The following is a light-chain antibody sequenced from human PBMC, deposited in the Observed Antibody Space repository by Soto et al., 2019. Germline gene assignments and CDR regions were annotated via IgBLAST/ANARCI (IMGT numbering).Light chain of an antibody. CDR3: QQYNKWPPIT. Sequence: IVLTQSPGALSLSRGEISTLSCRSSQSVSSNLAWYQQKPGQPPRLLIYGASTRATGIPARFSGSGSGTEFTLTISGLQSEDFAVYYCQQYNKWPPITFGQGTRLEIK. V-gene: IGKV3-15*01. CDR1: QSVSSN. J-gene: IGKJ5*01. CDR2: GAS.